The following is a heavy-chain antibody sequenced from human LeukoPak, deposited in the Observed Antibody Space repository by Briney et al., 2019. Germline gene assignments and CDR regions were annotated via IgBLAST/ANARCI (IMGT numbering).Heavy chain of an antibody. D-gene: IGHD3-10*01. J-gene: IGHJ5*02. CDR3: ARVLWFGESNWFDP. CDR2: IIPIFGTA. Sequence: SVKVSCKASGGTFSSYAISWVRQAPGQGLEWMGGIIPIFGTANYAQKFQGRVTITADESTSTAYMELSSLRSEDTAVYYCARVLWFGESNWFDPWGQGTLVTVSS. V-gene: IGHV1-69*13. CDR1: GGTFSSYA.